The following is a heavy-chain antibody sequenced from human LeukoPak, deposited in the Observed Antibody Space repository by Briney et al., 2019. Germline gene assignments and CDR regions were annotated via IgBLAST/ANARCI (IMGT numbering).Heavy chain of an antibody. J-gene: IGHJ3*02. D-gene: IGHD3-10*01. CDR1: GGSISSSSYY. CDR2: IYYSGST. V-gene: IGHV4-39*02. CDR3: ARELVRALLGIDAFDI. Sequence: SETLSLTCTVSGGSISSSSYYWGWIRQPPGKGLEWIGSIYYSGSTYYNPSLKSRVTISVDTSKNQFSLKLSSVTAADTAVYYCARELVRALLGIDAFDIWGQGTMVTVSS.